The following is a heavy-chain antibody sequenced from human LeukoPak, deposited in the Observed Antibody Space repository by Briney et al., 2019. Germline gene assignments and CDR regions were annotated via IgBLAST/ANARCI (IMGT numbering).Heavy chain of an antibody. V-gene: IGHV3-23*01. CDR3: AKDLYGDYMIDY. D-gene: IGHD4-17*01. J-gene: IGHJ4*02. CDR1: GFTFSSYA. CDR2: ISGSDGST. Sequence: GGSLRLSCAASGFTFSSYAMSWVRQAPGKGLEGVSVISGSDGSTYYADSVKGRVTISRDNSKNTLYLQMNSLRAEDKAVYYCAKDLYGDYMIDYWGQGTLVTVSS.